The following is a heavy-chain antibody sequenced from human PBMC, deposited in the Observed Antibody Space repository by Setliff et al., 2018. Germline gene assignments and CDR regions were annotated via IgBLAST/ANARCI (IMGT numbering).Heavy chain of an antibody. J-gene: IGHJ4*02. CDR3: TRGPGPWVVVAMPFDC. Sequence: WASVKVSCKTSGYNFITFGISWVRQAPGQGLEWLGWIAPYNGNTDYAQKFQGRVTMTTDTSTNTAHMELRSLTSADTAIYYCTRGPGPWVVVAMPFDCWGQGTLVTVSS. D-gene: IGHD5-12*01. V-gene: IGHV1-18*01. CDR2: IAPYNGNT. CDR1: GYNFITFG.